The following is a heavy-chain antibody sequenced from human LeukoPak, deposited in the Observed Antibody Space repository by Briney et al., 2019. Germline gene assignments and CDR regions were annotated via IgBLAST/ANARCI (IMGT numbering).Heavy chain of an antibody. V-gene: IGHV3-30*02. J-gene: IGHJ4*02. Sequence: GGSLRLSSAASGFTFSSYDMHWVRQAPGKGLEWGAFIRYDGSNKYYADSVKGRFTISRDNSKNTLYLQMNSLRAEDTAVYYCAKSSGQPYYFDYWGQGTLVTVSS. CDR2: IRYDGSNK. D-gene: IGHD2-8*02. CDR3: AKSSGQPYYFDY. CDR1: GFTFSSYD.